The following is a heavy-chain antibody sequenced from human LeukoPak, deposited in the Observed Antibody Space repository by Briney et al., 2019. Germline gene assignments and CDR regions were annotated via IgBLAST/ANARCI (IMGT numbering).Heavy chain of an antibody. J-gene: IGHJ4*02. Sequence: GGSLRLSCAVSEFPFSKAWMSWVRQAPGKGLEWVGRIKSKTDGGTTDYAAPVKGRFTISRDDSKNTLYLQMNSLKTEDTAVYYCTSVGFGPYYFDNWGQGTLVTVSP. V-gene: IGHV3-15*01. D-gene: IGHD3-10*01. CDR3: TSVGFGPYYFDN. CDR1: EFPFSKAW. CDR2: IKSKTDGGTT.